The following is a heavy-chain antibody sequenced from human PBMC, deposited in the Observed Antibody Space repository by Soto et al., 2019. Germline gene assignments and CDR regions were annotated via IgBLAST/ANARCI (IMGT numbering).Heavy chain of an antibody. V-gene: IGHV4-31*03. D-gene: IGHD2-21*02. CDR2: IYYSGST. Sequence: QVQLQESGPGLVKPSQTLSLTCTVSGGSISSGGYYWSWIRQHPGKGLEWIGYIYYSGSTYYNPSLKTRVTISVDTSKNQFSLKLSSVTAADTVVYYCARDRERGDFRWFDPWGQGTLVTVSS. CDR3: ARDRERGDFRWFDP. J-gene: IGHJ5*02. CDR1: GGSISSGGYY.